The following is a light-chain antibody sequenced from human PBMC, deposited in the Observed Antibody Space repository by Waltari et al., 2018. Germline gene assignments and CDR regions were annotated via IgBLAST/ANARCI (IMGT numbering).Light chain of an antibody. CDR2: STN. V-gene: IGLV1-44*01. J-gene: IGLJ3*02. Sequence: QSVLTQPPSASGTPGQRVTISCSGSNSNIGSNPVYWCQLLPGTAPKLLLYSTNQRPSGVPDRFSGSKSGTSASLAISGLQSEDEADYYCAAWDDSLNAWLFGGGTKLTVL. CDR3: AAWDDSLNAWL. CDR1: NSNIGSNP.